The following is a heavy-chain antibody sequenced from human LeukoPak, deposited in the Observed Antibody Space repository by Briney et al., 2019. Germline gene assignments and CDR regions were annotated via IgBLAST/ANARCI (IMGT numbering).Heavy chain of an antibody. CDR1: GFTFSSYW. D-gene: IGHD3-16*01. J-gene: IGHJ5*02. V-gene: IGHV3-7*01. CDR2: IKDDGSKN. Sequence: GGSLRLSCATSGFTFSSYWMNWVRQAPGKGLEWVASIKDDGSKNYYLDSVKDRFSISRDNANNLLYLQMNSLRAEDTAVYHCARDYDYAFDPWGQGTLVTVSS. CDR3: ARDYDYAFDP.